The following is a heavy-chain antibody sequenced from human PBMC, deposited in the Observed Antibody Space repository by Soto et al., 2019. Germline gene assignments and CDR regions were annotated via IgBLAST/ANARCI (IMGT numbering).Heavy chain of an antibody. CDR1: GYTFTTYY. J-gene: IGHJ3*02. Sequence: AAVKVSCKASGYTFTTYYMHWLRQAPGQGLEWMGIINPSGGSTSYEQKFQGRVTMTRDTSTSTVYMELSSLRSEDTAGYYCPSASTVYSAVDIWGQGTMATVS. V-gene: IGHV1-46*01. CDR2: INPSGGST. D-gene: IGHD2-8*01. CDR3: PSASTVYSAVDI.